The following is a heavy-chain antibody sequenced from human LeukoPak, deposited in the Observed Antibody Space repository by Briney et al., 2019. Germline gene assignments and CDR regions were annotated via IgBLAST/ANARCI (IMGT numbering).Heavy chain of an antibody. CDR2: IYYSGST. V-gene: IGHV4-59*08. Sequence: SETLSLTCTVSGGSISSYYWSWIRQPPGKGLEWIGYIYYSGSTNYNPSLKSRVTISVDTSKNQFSLKLSSGTAADTAVYCCARHGYSSSWYGDWFDPWGQGTLVTVSS. CDR1: GGSISSYY. CDR3: ARHGYSSSWYGDWFDP. D-gene: IGHD6-13*01. J-gene: IGHJ5*02.